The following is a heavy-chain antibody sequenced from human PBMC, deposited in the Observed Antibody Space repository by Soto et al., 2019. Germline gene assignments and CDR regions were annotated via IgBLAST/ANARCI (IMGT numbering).Heavy chain of an antibody. CDR3: ATMGTPATGLYYFDY. Sequence: TLSLTCTVSGCSISSGNYYWSWIRQPPGKGLEWIGFISYSGSAYYNPSLKSRVTISVDTSKNQFSLNLSFVTAADTAVYYCATMGTPATGLYYFDYWGQGTLVTVSS. V-gene: IGHV4-30-4*01. D-gene: IGHD2-15*01. CDR2: ISYSGSA. CDR1: GCSISSGNYY. J-gene: IGHJ4*02.